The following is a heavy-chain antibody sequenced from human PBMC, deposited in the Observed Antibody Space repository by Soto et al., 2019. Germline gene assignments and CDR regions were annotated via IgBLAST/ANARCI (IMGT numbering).Heavy chain of an antibody. D-gene: IGHD2-15*01. J-gene: IGHJ6*02. CDR1: GFTFSSYA. CDR3: AKENCSGGSGYETTYHYYNGMDV. V-gene: IGHV3-23*01. CDR2: ISGSGSKR. Sequence: QPGGSLRLSCVASGFTFSSYAMSWVRQAPGKGLEWVKAISGSGSKRYYADHVKGRFTISRDHAKNTVFLQMNSLRVQDTAVYYCAKENCSGGSGYETTYHYYNGMDVWGQGTTVT.